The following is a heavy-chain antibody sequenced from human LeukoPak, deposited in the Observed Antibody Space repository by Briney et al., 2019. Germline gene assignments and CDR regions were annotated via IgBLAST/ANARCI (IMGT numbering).Heavy chain of an antibody. CDR2: ISSGGITI. Sequence: GGSLRLSCAASGFTFSSYEMNWVRQAPGKGLEWVSYISSGGITIHYADSVKGRFTISRDNAKNSLYLQMNSLRAEDTAVYYCARLHYDFVWGIFDYWGQGTLVTVSS. CDR1: GFTFSSYE. CDR3: ARLHYDFVWGIFDY. J-gene: IGHJ4*02. V-gene: IGHV3-48*03. D-gene: IGHD3-16*01.